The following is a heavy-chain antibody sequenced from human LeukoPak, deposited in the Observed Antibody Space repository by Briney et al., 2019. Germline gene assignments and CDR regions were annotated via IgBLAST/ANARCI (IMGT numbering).Heavy chain of an antibody. J-gene: IGHJ3*02. Sequence: SETLSLTCTVSGGSISSYYWSWVRQPAGKGLEWIGHIYTSGSTKYNPSLKGRVTMSVDTSKNQFSLNLSSVTAADTAVYYCARDHEDIVATIWGEGLNIWGQGTVVTVSS. CDR1: GGSISSYY. CDR2: IYTSGST. D-gene: IGHD5-12*01. CDR3: ARDHEDIVATIWGEGLNI. V-gene: IGHV4-4*07.